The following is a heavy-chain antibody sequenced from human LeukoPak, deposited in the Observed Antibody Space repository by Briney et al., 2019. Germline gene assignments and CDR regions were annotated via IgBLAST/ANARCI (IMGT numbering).Heavy chain of an antibody. V-gene: IGHV3-23*01. J-gene: IGHJ5*01. CDR1: GFTFSSYA. Sequence: PGGSLRLSCAASGFTFSSYAMSWVSQAPGKGLEWVSTITGGGSTTYYADSVKGRFTISRDNSKNTLYLQMNSLRAEDTALYYCARESPVAATGRSWFDSWGQGTLVTVSS. CDR3: ARESPVAATGRSWFDS. D-gene: IGHD6-13*01. CDR2: ITGGGSTT.